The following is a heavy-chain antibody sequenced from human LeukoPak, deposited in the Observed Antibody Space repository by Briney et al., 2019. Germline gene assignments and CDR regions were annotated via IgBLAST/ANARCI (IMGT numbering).Heavy chain of an antibody. V-gene: IGHV1-58*02. CDR3: AASTEPIHRYSAGVVPTYWYFDL. Sequence: SVKVSCKASGFTFTSSAMQWVRQARGQRLEWIGWIVVGSGNTNYAQKFQERVTITRDMSTSTAYMELSSLRSEDTAVYYCAASTEPIHRYSAGVVPTYWYFDLWGRSTLVTVSS. CDR1: GFTFTSSA. CDR2: IVVGSGNT. D-gene: IGHD1-14*01. J-gene: IGHJ2*01.